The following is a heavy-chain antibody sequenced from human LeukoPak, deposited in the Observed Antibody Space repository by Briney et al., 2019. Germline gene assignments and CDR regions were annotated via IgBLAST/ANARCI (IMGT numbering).Heavy chain of an antibody. CDR1: GYSFTSYW. CDR2: IDPSDSYT. Sequence: GESLKISCKGSGYSFTSYWISWVRQMPGKGLEWMGRIDPSDSYTNYSPSFQGHVTISADKSISTAYLQWSSLKASDTAMYYCARHAAPYTIPSDYWGQGTLVTVSS. CDR3: ARHAAPYTIPSDY. D-gene: IGHD6-25*01. V-gene: IGHV5-10-1*01. J-gene: IGHJ4*02.